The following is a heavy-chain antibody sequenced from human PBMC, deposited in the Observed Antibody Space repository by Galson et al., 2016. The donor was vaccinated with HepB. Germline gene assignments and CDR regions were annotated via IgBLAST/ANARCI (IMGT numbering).Heavy chain of an antibody. CDR2: ISYSGNT. Sequence: ETLSLTCSVSGDSISSGYSYWSWIRQPPGKTLEWIGYISYSGNTNYNPSLKTRVTISVDTSKNQFSLNLSSVTAADTAVYYCGRSGPLDYYYYGLDVWGQGTTVTVSS. J-gene: IGHJ6*02. CDR1: GDSISSGYSY. CDR3: GRSGPLDYYYYGLDV. V-gene: IGHV4-61*01.